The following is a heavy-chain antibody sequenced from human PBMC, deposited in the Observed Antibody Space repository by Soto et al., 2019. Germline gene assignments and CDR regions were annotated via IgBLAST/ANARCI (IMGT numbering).Heavy chain of an antibody. CDR3: ARDNGSGSYFPYYFDY. J-gene: IGHJ4*02. V-gene: IGHV1-18*04. D-gene: IGHD3-10*01. CDR2: ISAYNGNT. Sequence: ASVKVSCKASGYTFTSYGISWVRQAPGQGLEWMGWISAYNGNTNYAQKLQGRVTMTTDTSKSTAYMQLRSLRSDDTAVYYCARDNGSGSYFPYYFDYWGQGTLVTVSS. CDR1: GYTFTSYG.